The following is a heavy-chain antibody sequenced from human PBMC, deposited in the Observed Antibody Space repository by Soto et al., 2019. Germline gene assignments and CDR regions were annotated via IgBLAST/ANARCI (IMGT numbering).Heavy chain of an antibody. D-gene: IGHD6-13*01. CDR1: GGSFRGYY. CDR3: ARGLSVAAAPSS. J-gene: IGHJ4*02. V-gene: IGHV4-34*02. CDR2: INHSGGT. Sequence: QVQLQQWGAGLLKPSETLSLTCAVYGGSFRGYYWSGIRQPPGKGLEWIGEINHSGGTNYNQSLKSRVTISVDTSKSQFSLMLSSVTAADTAVYYCARGLSVAAAPSSWGQGSLVTVSS.